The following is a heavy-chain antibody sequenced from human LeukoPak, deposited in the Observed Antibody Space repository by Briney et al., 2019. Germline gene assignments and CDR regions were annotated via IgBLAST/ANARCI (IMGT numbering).Heavy chain of an antibody. CDR1: GFTFSSYW. D-gene: IGHD1-1*01. CDR2: IKQDGSEK. CDR3: ARDGTTGIDDAFDI. V-gene: IGHV3-7*01. J-gene: IGHJ3*02. Sequence: GGSLRLSCAASGFTFSSYWMSWVRQAPGKGLEWVANIKQDGSEKYYVDSVKGRFTISRDNAKNSLYLQMNSLRAEDTAVYYCARDGTTGIDDAFDIWGRGTMVTVSS.